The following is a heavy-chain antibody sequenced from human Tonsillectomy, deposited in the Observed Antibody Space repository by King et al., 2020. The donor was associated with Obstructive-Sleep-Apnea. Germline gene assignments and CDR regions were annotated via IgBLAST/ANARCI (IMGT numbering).Heavy chain of an antibody. CDR3: VPPPGPFVRVLY. Sequence: QLVQSGGGLVKPGGSLRLSCAASGFAFSSYSMNWVRQAPGKGLEWVSSISSSSSYIYYSDSVKGRFTISRDNAKNSLYLQRNSRRAEDTAVYYCVPPPGPFVRVLYWGQGTLVTVSS. CDR2: ISSSSSYI. J-gene: IGHJ4*02. CDR1: GFAFSSYS. D-gene: IGHD3-10*01. V-gene: IGHV3-21*01.